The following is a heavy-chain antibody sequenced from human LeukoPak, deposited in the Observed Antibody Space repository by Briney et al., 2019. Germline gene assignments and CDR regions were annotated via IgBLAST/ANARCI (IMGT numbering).Heavy chain of an antibody. CDR2: IYTSGST. CDR3: ARGSDAIVVVPAAMPGDAFDI. V-gene: IGHV4-4*07. D-gene: IGHD2-2*01. Sequence: SETLSLTCTVSGGSISSYYWSWIRQPAGKGLEWIGRIYTSGSTNYNPSLKSRVTMSVDTSKNQFSLKLSSVTAADTAVYYCARGSDAIVVVPAAMPGDAFDIWGQGTVVTVSS. J-gene: IGHJ3*02. CDR1: GGSISSYY.